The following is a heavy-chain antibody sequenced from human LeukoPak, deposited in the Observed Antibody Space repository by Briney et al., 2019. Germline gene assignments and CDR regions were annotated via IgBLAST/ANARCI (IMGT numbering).Heavy chain of an antibody. J-gene: IGHJ4*02. D-gene: IGHD1-26*01. V-gene: IGHV4-61*01. CDR1: GDSVNSGIYY. CDR2: IYYTGST. Sequence: SETLSLTCNVSGDSVNSGIYYWSWIRQPPGQGLEWIGYIYYTGSTTYNPSLKSRVTISVDTSKNQFSLKLSSVTAADTAVYYCARQGERPGISAYWGQGTLVTVSS. CDR3: ARQGERPGISAY.